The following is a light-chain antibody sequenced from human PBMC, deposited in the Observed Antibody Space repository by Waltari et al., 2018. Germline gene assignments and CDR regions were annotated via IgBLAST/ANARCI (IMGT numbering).Light chain of an antibody. Sequence: QSVLTQPPSVSGAPGQRVTISCTGSRSNIGAGYAVHWYQQLPGTAPKLLIFDNNNRPSAVPDRFSGSKSGTSASLAITGLQAEDEADYYCQSYDSSLSAHVVFGGGTKLTVL. V-gene: IGLV1-40*01. CDR3: QSYDSSLSAHVV. CDR1: RSNIGAGYA. CDR2: DNN. J-gene: IGLJ2*01.